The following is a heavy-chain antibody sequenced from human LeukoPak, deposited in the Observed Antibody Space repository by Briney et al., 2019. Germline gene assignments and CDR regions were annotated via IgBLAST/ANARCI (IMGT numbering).Heavy chain of an antibody. D-gene: IGHD1-26*01. V-gene: IGHV4-38-2*02. CDR2: IYQSGST. CDR3: ARVVGSYRHFDY. CDR1: GYSISSGYY. Sequence: KASETLSLTCTVSGYSISSGYYWGWIRQPPGKGLEWIGSIYQSGSTYYNPSLKSRVTISVDTSKNQFSLKLSSVTAADTAVYYCARVVGSYRHFDYWGQGTLVTVSS. J-gene: IGHJ4*02.